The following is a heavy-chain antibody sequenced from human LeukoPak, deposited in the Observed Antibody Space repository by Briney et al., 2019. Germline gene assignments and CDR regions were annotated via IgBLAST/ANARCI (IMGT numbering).Heavy chain of an antibody. CDR3: AREYTTVTNWFDP. D-gene: IGHD4-11*01. CDR1: GFTFSSYW. J-gene: IGHJ5*02. Sequence: GGSLRLSXAASGFTFSSYWMSWVRQAPGKGLEWVANIKQDGSEKYYVDSVKGRFTISRDNAKNSLYLQMNSLRAEDTAVYYCAREYTTVTNWFDPWGQGTLVTVSS. CDR2: IKQDGSEK. V-gene: IGHV3-7*01.